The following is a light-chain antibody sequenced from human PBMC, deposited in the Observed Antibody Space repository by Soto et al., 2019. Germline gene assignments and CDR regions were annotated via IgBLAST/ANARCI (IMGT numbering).Light chain of an antibody. V-gene: IGKV1-6*01. J-gene: IGKJ4*01. Sequence: AIQMTQSPSSLSASVGDRVTITCRASQGSRNDLGWYQQKPGKAPKLLIYAASSLQSGVPSSFSGSGSGTDFTLTISSLQPEDFANYYCLQDYNYPLTFGGGTQVEIK. CDR1: QGSRND. CDR2: AAS. CDR3: LQDYNYPLT.